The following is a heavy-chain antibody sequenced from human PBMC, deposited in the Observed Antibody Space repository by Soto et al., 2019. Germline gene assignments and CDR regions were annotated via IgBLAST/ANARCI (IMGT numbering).Heavy chain of an antibody. Sequence: GGSLRLSCAASGFSFNTYGMHWVRQAPGKGLEWVAVISYNGDKTFYADSVKGRFTISRDNSQSTLYLQMNSLRPEDTAVYYCAKDRIRGTSYFEYSGQGTLVTVSS. CDR2: ISYNGDKT. CDR3: AKDRIRGTSYFEY. D-gene: IGHD6-6*01. V-gene: IGHV3-30*18. CDR1: GFSFNTYG. J-gene: IGHJ4*02.